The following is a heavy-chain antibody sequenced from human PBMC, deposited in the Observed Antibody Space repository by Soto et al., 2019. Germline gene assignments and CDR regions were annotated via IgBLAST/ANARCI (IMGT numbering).Heavy chain of an antibody. CDR3: ARTAAAGKYYYGVDV. CDR2: IYPGDSDT. D-gene: IGHD6-13*01. J-gene: IGHJ6*02. Sequence: PGESLKISCKGSGYSFIDYWIGWVRQVPGKGLEWMGVIYPGDSDTRYSPSFQGQVTISADKSISTAYLQWSNLKASDSAMYYCARTAAAGKYYYGVDVWGQGTTVTVSS. CDR1: GYSFIDYW. V-gene: IGHV5-51*01.